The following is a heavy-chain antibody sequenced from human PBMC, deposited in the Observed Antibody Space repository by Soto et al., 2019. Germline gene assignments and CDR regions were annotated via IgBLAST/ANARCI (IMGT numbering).Heavy chain of an antibody. J-gene: IGHJ4*02. D-gene: IGHD2-15*01. CDR2: IYYSGST. CDR3: ARGEVVVVAATPIVHYFDY. Sequence: SETLSLTCTVSGGSISSGGYYWSWIRQHPGKGLEWIGYIYYSGSTYYNPSLKSRVTISVDTSKNQFSLKLSSVTAADTAVYYCARGEVVVVAATPIVHYFDYWGQGTLVTVSS. CDR1: GGSISSGGYY. V-gene: IGHV4-31*03.